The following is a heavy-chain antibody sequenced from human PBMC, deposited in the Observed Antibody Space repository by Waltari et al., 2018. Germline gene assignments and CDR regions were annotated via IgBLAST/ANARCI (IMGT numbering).Heavy chain of an antibody. CDR3: ARDLPEFWTGSADY. CDR2: INPNSGAT. Sequence: QVQLVQSGAEVKKPGASVKVSCTTSGYTFTGYYMHWVRQAPGQGLEWMGWINPNSGATDYAHKFQGRVNMTRDTSISPAYMELTSLKSDDTAVYYCARDLPEFWTGSADYWGRGTLVTVSS. D-gene: IGHD3-3*01. J-gene: IGHJ4*02. CDR1: GYTFTGYY. V-gene: IGHV1-2*07.